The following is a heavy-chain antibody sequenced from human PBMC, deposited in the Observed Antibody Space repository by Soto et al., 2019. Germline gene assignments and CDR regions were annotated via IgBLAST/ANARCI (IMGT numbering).Heavy chain of an antibody. J-gene: IGHJ4*02. CDR2: IYYSGST. D-gene: IGHD3-22*01. CDR1: GGSISSGGYY. Sequence: SETLSLTCTVSGGSISSGGYYWILIRQHPGKGLEWIGYIYYSGSTYYNPSLKSRVTISVDTSKNQFSLKLSSVTAADTAVYYCARHGMDYYDSSGYYYSPYYFDYWGQGTLVTAPQ. V-gene: IGHV4-31*03. CDR3: ARHGMDYYDSSGYYYSPYYFDY.